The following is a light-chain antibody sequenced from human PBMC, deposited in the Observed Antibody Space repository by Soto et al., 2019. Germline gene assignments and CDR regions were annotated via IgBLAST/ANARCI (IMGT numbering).Light chain of an antibody. V-gene: IGLV1-51*01. J-gene: IGLJ2*01. CDR2: DSY. CDR3: GTWDSSLSAVV. Sequence: QSVLTQPPSVSAAPGQMITISCSGSSSNIGNNYVSWYQQLPGTAPKLLIYDSYERPSGIPDRFSGSKSGTSATLGIAGLQTGDEADYYCGTWDSSLSAVVFGGGTQLTVL. CDR1: SSNIGNNY.